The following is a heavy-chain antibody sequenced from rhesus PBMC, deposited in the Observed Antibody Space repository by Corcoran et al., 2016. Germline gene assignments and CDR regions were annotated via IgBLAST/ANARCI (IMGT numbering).Heavy chain of an antibody. CDR2: INSGGGST. D-gene: IGHD4-23*01. Sequence: EVQLVETGGGLVQPGGSLKLSCAASGFTFSSYGMSWVRQAPGKGLEWVSAINSGGGSTNYADSVKGLFTSSRDNSKNTLSLQMNSLRAEDTAVYYCAKGWDTVTTIDYWGQGVLVTVSS. CDR3: AKGWDTVTTIDY. V-gene: IGHV3S5*01. CDR1: GFTFSSYG. J-gene: IGHJ4*01.